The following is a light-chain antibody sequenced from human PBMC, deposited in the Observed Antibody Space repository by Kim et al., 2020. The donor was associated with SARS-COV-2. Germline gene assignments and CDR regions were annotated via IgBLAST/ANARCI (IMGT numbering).Light chain of an antibody. CDR2: DVS. CDR3: TSYTSTYTYV. V-gene: IGLV2-14*03. Sequence: QSALTQPASVSGSPGQSITISCTATSSDVGDYNYVSWYQQHPGKAPKLMIYDVSNRPSGVSNRFSGSKSGNTASLTISGLQAEDEADYYCTSYTSTYTYVFGTGTKVTVL. J-gene: IGLJ1*01. CDR1: SSDVGDYNY.